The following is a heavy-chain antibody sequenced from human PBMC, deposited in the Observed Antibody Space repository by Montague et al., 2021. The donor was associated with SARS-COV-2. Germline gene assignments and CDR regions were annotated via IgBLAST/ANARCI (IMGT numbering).Heavy chain of an antibody. CDR3: ARVWTTEWYEGYFDN. CDR2: TYYRSRWYR. J-gene: IGHJ4*02. CDR1: GDSVSSNSAA. Sequence: CAISGDSVSSNSAAWNWIRQSPSRGLEWLGRTYYRSRWYREYAVXVKSRITIDPDTSKNQFSLQLNSVTPEDKAVYYCARVWTTEWYEGYFDNWGQGTLVTVSS. D-gene: IGHD3-3*01. V-gene: IGHV6-1*01.